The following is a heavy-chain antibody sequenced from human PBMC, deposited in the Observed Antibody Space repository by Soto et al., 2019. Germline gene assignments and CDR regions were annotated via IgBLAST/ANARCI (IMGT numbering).Heavy chain of an antibody. CDR1: GFTFSIYA. CDR3: AKDQSNSNPLYYFDL. V-gene: IGHV3-23*01. D-gene: IGHD3-22*01. J-gene: IGHJ4*02. CDR2: MSRTGYNT. Sequence: GGSLRLSCAASGFTFSIYAMTWVRQSPGKGLEWVSPMSRTGYNTYYADSVKGRFTISRDNSKNTLYLQMNSLRAEDTAICYCAKDQSNSNPLYYFDLWGPGTLVTVSS.